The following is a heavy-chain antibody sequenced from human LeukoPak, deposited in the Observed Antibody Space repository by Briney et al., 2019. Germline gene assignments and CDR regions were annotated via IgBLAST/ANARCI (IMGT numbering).Heavy chain of an antibody. CDR2: IKQDGSEK. J-gene: IGHJ3*02. D-gene: IGHD6-19*01. V-gene: IGHV3-7*03. CDR1: GFTFSSYW. CDR3: ARGRYSSGWYGNAFDI. Sequence: PGGSLRLSCAASGFTFSSYWMSWVRQAPGKGLEWVANIKQDGSEKYYVDSVKGRFTISRDNAKNSLYLQMNSLRAEDTAVYYCARGRYSSGWYGNAFDIWGQGTMVTVSS.